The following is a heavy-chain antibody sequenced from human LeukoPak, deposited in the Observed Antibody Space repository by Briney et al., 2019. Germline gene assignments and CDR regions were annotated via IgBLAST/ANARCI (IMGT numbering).Heavy chain of an antibody. V-gene: IGHV3-20*04. CDR3: AIYSSGWFSPGHYFDY. CDR1: GFTFDDYG. CDR2: INWNGGST. J-gene: IGHJ4*02. Sequence: PGGSLRLSCAASGFTFDDYGMSWVRQAPGKGLEWVSGINWNGGSTGYADSVKGRFTISRDNAKNTLYLQMNSLRAEDTAVYYCAIYSSGWFSPGHYFDYWGQGTLVTVSS. D-gene: IGHD6-19*01.